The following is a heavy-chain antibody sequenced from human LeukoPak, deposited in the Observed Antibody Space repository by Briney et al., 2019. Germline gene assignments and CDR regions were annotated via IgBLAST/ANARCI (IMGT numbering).Heavy chain of an antibody. V-gene: IGHV4-61*02. CDR3: ARESPTTGPFDC. J-gene: IGHJ4*02. CDR1: NGSISSGSYY. D-gene: IGHD4-17*01. Sequence: TLSLTCTVSNGSISSGSYYWSWIRQPAGKGLEWIGRIYPSGSTKYNPSLKSRVTISLDTSKNQFSLKLSSVTAADTAVYYCARESPTTGPFDCWGQGTLVTVSS. CDR2: IYPSGST.